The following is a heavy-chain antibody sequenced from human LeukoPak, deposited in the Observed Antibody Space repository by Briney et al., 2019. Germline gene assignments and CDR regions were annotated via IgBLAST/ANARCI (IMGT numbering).Heavy chain of an antibody. CDR1: GGTFSSYA. V-gene: IGHV1-69*13. CDR3: ARDGTYGDYAGY. D-gene: IGHD4-17*01. CDR2: IIPIFGTA. J-gene: IGHJ4*02. Sequence: GASVKVSCKASGGTFSSYAISWVRQAPGQGLEWMGGIIPIFGTANYAQKFQGRVTITADESTSTAYMELSSLRSEDTAVYYCARDGTYGDYAGYWGQGTLVTVSS.